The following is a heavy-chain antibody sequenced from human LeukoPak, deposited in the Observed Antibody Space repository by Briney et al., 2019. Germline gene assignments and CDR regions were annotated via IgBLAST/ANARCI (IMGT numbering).Heavy chain of an antibody. Sequence: SETLSLTCTVSGGSISSYYWSWIRQPPGKGLEWIGYIYYSGSTNYNPSLKSRVTISVDTSKNQFSLKLSSVTAADTAVYYCARDPGYDSSGLGGYYFDYWGQGTLVTVSS. CDR2: IYYSGST. CDR1: GGSISSYY. CDR3: ARDPGYDSSGLGGYYFDY. V-gene: IGHV4-59*12. J-gene: IGHJ4*02. D-gene: IGHD3-22*01.